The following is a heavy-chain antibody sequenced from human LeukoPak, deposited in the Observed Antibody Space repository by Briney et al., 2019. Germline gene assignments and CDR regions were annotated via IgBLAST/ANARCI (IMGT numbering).Heavy chain of an antibody. CDR3: ASTYGGYYFDY. CDR2: IIPILGIA. CDR1: GGTFSDYA. V-gene: IGHV1-69*04. J-gene: IGHJ4*02. D-gene: IGHD5-12*01. Sequence: ASVKVSCKASGGTFSDYAISWVRQAPGQGLEWMGRIIPILGIANYAQKFQGRVTITADKSTSTAYMELSSLRSEDTAVYYCASTYGGYYFDYWGQGTLVTVSS.